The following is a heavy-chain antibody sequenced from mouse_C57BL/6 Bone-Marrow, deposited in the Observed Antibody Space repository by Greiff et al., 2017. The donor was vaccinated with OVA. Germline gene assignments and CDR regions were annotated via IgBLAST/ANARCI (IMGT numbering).Heavy chain of an antibody. J-gene: IGHJ4*01. CDR1: GYTFTSYG. CDR2: IYPRSGNT. Sequence: VQLQQSGAELARPGASVKLSCKASGYTFTSYGISWVKQRTGQGLEWIGEIYPRSGNTYYNEKFKGKATLTADKSSSTVYMELRSLTSEDSAVYFCARRGYYYGSRGAMDYWGQGTSVTVSS. D-gene: IGHD1-1*01. CDR3: ARRGYYYGSRGAMDY. V-gene: IGHV1-81*01.